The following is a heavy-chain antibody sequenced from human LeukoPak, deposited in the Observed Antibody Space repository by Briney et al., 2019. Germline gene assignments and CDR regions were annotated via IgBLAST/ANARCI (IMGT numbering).Heavy chain of an antibody. Sequence: ASVKVSCKASGYTFTSYGISWVRQAPGQGLEWMGWISAYNGNTNYAQKFQGRVTMTRDTSITTVYMELYSLTSDDTAAYYCARGGDGYINNWFDPWGQGTQVTVSS. D-gene: IGHD5-24*01. CDR3: ARGGDGYINNWFDP. CDR2: ISAYNGNT. CDR1: GYTFTSYG. V-gene: IGHV1-18*01. J-gene: IGHJ5*02.